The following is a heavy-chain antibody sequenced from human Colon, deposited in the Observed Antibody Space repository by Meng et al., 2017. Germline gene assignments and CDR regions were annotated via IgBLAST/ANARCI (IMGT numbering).Heavy chain of an antibody. CDR2: NFQGGNT. J-gene: IGHJ5*02. D-gene: IGHD2-2*01. CDR1: GGSINSSNW. CDR3: SRGVVAGAMVWFDP. V-gene: IGHV4-4*02. Sequence: QVQLQESGPGLVKPSGTLSLTGPVSGGSINSSNWWLWVRQPPGKGLEWLGENFQGGNTNYNPSLKSRVTLSLDKSKNQFSLRLTSVTAADTAMYYCSRGVVAGAMVWFDPWGPGTLSPSPQ.